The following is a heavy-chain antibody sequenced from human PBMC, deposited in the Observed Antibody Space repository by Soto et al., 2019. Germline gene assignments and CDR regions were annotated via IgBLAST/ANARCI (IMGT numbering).Heavy chain of an antibody. Sequence: QVQLVESGGGVVQPGRSLRLSCAASGFTFSSYGMHWVRQAPGKGLEWVAVISDDGSNKYYADSVKGRFTISRDNSKNTLYLQMNSLRAEDTAVYYCAKPHSGSYLGDDAFDIWGQGTMVTVSS. D-gene: IGHD1-26*01. V-gene: IGHV3-30*18. CDR3: AKPHSGSYLGDDAFDI. CDR1: GFTFSSYG. J-gene: IGHJ3*02. CDR2: ISDDGSNK.